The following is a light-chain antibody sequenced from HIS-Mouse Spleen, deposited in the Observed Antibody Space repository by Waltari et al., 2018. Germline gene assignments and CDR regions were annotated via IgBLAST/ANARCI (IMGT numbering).Light chain of an antibody. Sequence: QSALTQPASVSGSPGQSITISCTGTSSDVGGYNYVSWYQQHPGKAPKLMIYDVRNRPSGVCNRFSGSKSGNTASLTISGLQAEDEADYYCSSYTSSSFNVVFGGGTKLTVL. V-gene: IGLV2-14*03. CDR1: SSDVGGYNY. CDR3: SSYTSSSFNVV. J-gene: IGLJ2*01. CDR2: DVR.